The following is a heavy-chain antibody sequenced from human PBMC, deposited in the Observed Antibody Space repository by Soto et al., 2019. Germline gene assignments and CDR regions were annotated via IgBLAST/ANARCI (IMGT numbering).Heavy chain of an antibody. V-gene: IGHV4-59*01. Sequence: PLLTLCLTSTVSGGSIISYYCSWIRKHPGKGLEWIGCIYYSGSTHYNPSLKSRVTMSVDTSKNQFSLKVTSVTAADTAVYYCANGGYGGYYGMDVWGQGTTVTVSS. CDR2: IYYSGST. CDR3: ANGGYGGYYGMDV. J-gene: IGHJ6*02. D-gene: IGHD2-15*01. CDR1: GGSIISYY.